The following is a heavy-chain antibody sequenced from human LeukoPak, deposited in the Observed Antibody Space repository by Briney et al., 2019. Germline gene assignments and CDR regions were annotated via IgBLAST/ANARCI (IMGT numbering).Heavy chain of an antibody. J-gene: IGHJ4*02. CDR3: ARGGLSGAAAGLFDY. D-gene: IGHD6-13*01. Sequence: SGTLSLTCAVSGGSISSSNWWSWVRQPPGKGLEWIGEIYHSGSTNYNPSLKSRVTISVDTSKNQFSLKLSSVTAAGTAVYYCARGGLSGAAAGLFDYWGQGALVTDSS. V-gene: IGHV4-4*02. CDR2: IYHSGST. CDR1: GGSISSSNW.